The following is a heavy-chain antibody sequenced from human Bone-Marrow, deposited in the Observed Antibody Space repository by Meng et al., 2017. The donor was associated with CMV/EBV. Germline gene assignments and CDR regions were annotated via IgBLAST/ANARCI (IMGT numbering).Heavy chain of an antibody. Sequence: GGSLRLSCAASGFTFSSYAMHWVRQAPGKGLEWVAFIRYDGSNKYYADSVKGRFTISRDNSKNTLYLQMNSLRAEDTAVYYCAKDPSFYYYDSSGYLDYWGQGKLVNVAS. D-gene: IGHD3-22*01. J-gene: IGHJ4*02. V-gene: IGHV3-30*02. CDR2: IRYDGSNK. CDR1: GFTFSSYA. CDR3: AKDPSFYYYDSSGYLDY.